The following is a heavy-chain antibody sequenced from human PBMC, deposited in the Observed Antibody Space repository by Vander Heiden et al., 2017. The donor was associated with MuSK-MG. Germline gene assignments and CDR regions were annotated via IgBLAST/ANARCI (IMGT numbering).Heavy chain of an antibody. V-gene: IGHV4-34*01. CDR1: GGSFSDYY. J-gene: IGHJ4*02. CDR3: ARGQDTSKQGY. Sequence: QVQLQQWGAGLLKPSETLSLTCAFYGGSFSDYYWSWIRQPPGKGLEWMGEIHPSGSTNYNPSLKSRVTISLDTSKNQFSLKLRSVTAADTAVYYCARGQDTSKQGYWGQGTLVTVSS. D-gene: IGHD5-18*01. CDR2: IHPSGST.